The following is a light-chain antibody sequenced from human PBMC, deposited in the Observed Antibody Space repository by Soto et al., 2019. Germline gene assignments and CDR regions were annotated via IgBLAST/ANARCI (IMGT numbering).Light chain of an antibody. Sequence: QSVLTQPASVSGSPGQSITISCTGTKNDVGDYNYVSWYQQYPGKAPKLMIYEVTDRPSGVSDRFSGSKSGNTASLTISGLQAEDEADYYCSSYTNSGTLVFGGGTKLTVL. CDR2: EVT. CDR1: KNDVGDYNY. V-gene: IGLV2-14*01. J-gene: IGLJ2*01. CDR3: SSYTNSGTLV.